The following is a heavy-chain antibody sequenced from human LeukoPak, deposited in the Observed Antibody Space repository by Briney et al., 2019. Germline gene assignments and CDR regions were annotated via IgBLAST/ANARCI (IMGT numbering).Heavy chain of an antibody. CDR1: GGSISSYY. J-gene: IGHJ6*02. Sequence: NSSETLSLTCTVSGGSISSYYWSWIRQPPGKGLEWIGYIYYSGSTNYNPSLKSRVTISVDTSKNQFSLKLSSVTAADTAVYYRARAGGGSGWGPPYYYYGMDVWGQGTTVTVSS. V-gene: IGHV4-59*01. CDR2: IYYSGST. D-gene: IGHD6-19*01. CDR3: ARAGGGSGWGPPYYYYGMDV.